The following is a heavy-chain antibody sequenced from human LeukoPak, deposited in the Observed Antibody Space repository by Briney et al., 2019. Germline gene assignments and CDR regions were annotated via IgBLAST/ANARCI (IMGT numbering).Heavy chain of an antibody. Sequence: PSETLSLTCTVSGGSISSYYWSWIRQPPGKGLEWIGYIYYSGSTNYNPSPKSRVTISVDTSKNQFSLKLSSVTAADTAVYYCARRSVADPTHASDIWGQGTMVTVSS. CDR3: ARRSVADPTHASDI. D-gene: IGHD6-19*01. CDR1: GGSISSYY. CDR2: IYYSGST. V-gene: IGHV4-59*01. J-gene: IGHJ3*02.